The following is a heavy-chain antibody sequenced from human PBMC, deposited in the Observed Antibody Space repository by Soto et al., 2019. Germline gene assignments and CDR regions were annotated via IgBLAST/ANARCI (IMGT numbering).Heavy chain of an antibody. CDR3: ARQPTYYDFWSGYSYYVDY. V-gene: IGHV5-51*01. Sequence: PGESLEISCKGSGYSFTSYWIGWVRQMPGKGLEWMGIIYPGDSDTRYSPSFQGQVTNSADKSISTAYLQWSSLKASDTAMYYCARQPTYYDFWSGYSYYVDYWGQGTLVTVSS. J-gene: IGHJ4*02. D-gene: IGHD3-3*01. CDR1: GYSFTSYW. CDR2: IYPGDSDT.